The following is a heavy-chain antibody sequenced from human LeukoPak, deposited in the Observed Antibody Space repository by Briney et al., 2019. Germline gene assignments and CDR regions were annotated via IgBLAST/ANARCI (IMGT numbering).Heavy chain of an antibody. CDR3: AREGYLNCSGGTCSVFQH. D-gene: IGHD2-15*01. CDR2: IYYSGNT. J-gene: IGHJ1*01. CDR1: GGSISRYY. Sequence: SETLSLTCTVSGGSISRYYWSWIRQPLGKGLEWIGYIYYSGNTNYSPSLKSRVTISLDTSKNQFSLKLNSVTAADTAVYYCAREGYLNCSGGTCSVFQHWGQGTLVSVSS. V-gene: IGHV4-59*08.